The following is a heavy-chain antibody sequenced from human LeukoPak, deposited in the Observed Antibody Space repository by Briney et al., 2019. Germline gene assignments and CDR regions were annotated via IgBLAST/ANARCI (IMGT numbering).Heavy chain of an antibody. J-gene: IGHJ4*02. CDR1: GDTFSSYA. V-gene: IGHV1-69*05. Sequence: GASVKVSCKASGDTFSSYAISWVRQAPGQGLEWMGGIIPIFGTANYAQKSQGRVTITTDESTSTAYMELSSLRSEDTAVYYCARDRDGYFDYWGQGTLVTVSS. CDR3: ARDRDGYFDY. D-gene: IGHD5-24*01. CDR2: IIPIFGTA.